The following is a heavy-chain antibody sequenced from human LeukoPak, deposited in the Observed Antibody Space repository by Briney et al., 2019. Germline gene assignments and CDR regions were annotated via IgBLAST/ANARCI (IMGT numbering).Heavy chain of an antibody. CDR2: ISSSSSHT. CDR1: GFTFSDYS. V-gene: IGHV3-11*03. D-gene: IGHD6-19*01. Sequence: GGSLRLSCAASGFTFSDYSMSWIRQAPGKGLEWVSSISSSSSHTNYADSVKGRFTISRDNVKNSLYLQMNSLRAEDTAVYYCASAVDGTKYYFAYWGQGTLVTISS. CDR3: ASAVDGTKYYFAY. J-gene: IGHJ4*02.